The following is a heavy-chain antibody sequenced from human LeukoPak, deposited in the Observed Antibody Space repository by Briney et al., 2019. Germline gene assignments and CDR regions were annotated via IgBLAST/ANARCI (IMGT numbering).Heavy chain of an antibody. CDR2: IYYSGST. Sequence: SETLSPTCTVSGGSISSYYWSWIRQPPGKGLEWIGYIYYSGSTNYNPSLKSRVTISVDTSKNQFSLKLSSVTAADTAVYYCARVSGYDWESFYDYWGQGTLVTVSS. J-gene: IGHJ4*02. V-gene: IGHV4-59*01. CDR3: ARVSGYDWESFYDY. CDR1: GGSISSYY. D-gene: IGHD5-12*01.